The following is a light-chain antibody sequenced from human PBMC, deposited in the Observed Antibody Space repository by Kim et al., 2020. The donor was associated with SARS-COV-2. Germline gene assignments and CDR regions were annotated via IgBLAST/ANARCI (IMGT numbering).Light chain of an antibody. Sequence: VSPGQTASITCSGDKLGDKYASWYQQRPGQSPVLVISQNSRRPSGIPERFSGSNSGNTATLTISGTQAMDEADYYCHAWDRNTVIFGGGTQLTVL. CDR2: QNS. CDR3: HAWDRNTVI. CDR1: KLGDKY. V-gene: IGLV3-1*01. J-gene: IGLJ2*01.